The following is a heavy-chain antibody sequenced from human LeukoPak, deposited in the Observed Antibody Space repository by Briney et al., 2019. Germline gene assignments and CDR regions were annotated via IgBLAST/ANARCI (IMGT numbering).Heavy chain of an antibody. CDR1: GGSISGYY. V-gene: IGHV4-59*01. CDR3: ARGEYEDLVDN. Sequence: SETLSLTCTVSGGSISGYYCSWIRQSPGRGLEWIGYVYYSGNTNYNPSLKSRLTISLDTAKNQFSLKLGSVTSADTAVYYCARGEYEDLVDNWGQGTLVTASS. CDR2: VYYSGNT. D-gene: IGHD1-26*01. J-gene: IGHJ4*02.